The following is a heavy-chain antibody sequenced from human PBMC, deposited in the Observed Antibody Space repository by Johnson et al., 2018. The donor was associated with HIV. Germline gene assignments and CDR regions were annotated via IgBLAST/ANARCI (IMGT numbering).Heavy chain of an antibody. CDR3: ARGGYYYDSSGYDNAFDI. J-gene: IGHJ3*02. CDR1: GFTFSSYG. V-gene: IGHV3-33*01. D-gene: IGHD3-22*01. Sequence: QVKLVESGGGLVKPGGSLRLSCAASGFTFSSYGMHWVRQAPGKGLEWVAGMWYDGTQKNYEDSVKGRFTISRDNSKNTLYLQMNSLRAEDTAVYYCARGGYYYDSSGYDNAFDIWGRGTMVTVSS. CDR2: MWYDGTQK.